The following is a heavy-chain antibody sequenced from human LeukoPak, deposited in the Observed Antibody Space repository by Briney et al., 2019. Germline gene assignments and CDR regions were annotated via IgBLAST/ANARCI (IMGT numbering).Heavy chain of an antibody. CDR2: NSGRGGSP. V-gene: IGHV3-23*01. D-gene: IGHD3-10*01. Sequence: VGSLRLSCADSVFIFSNYAMTWARLTPGRGLEWVSENSGRGGSPYYADAVKGRFSSYGDSSTNTQYQQLSSLRADDTSIYCCVRGGSVFAYFFDYWGQGTLVTVSS. CDR3: VRGGSVFAYFFDY. CDR1: VFIFSNYA. J-gene: IGHJ4*02.